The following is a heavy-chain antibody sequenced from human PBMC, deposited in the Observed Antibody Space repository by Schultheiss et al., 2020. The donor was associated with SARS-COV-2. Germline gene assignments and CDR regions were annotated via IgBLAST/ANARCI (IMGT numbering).Heavy chain of an antibody. CDR1: GGSINSYY. D-gene: IGHD6-19*01. CDR2: IYTSEST. Sequence: SETLSLTCTVSGGSINSYYWSWIRQPAGKGLEWIGRIYTSESTNYNPSLKSRVTMSVDTSKNQLSLKLRSVTAADTAVYYCVRGGSGWYQFDSWGQGTLVTVSS. CDR3: VRGGSGWYQFDS. V-gene: IGHV4-4*07. J-gene: IGHJ4*02.